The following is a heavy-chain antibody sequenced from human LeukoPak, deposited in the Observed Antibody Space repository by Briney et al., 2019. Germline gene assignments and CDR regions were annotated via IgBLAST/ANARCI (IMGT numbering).Heavy chain of an antibody. J-gene: IGHJ4*02. D-gene: IGHD1-26*01. CDR3: ARVHPPGAAPDTPYYFDY. V-gene: IGHV3-23*01. CDR2: ISGSGGST. Sequence: GGSLRLSCAASGFTFSSYAMSWVRQAPGKGLEWVSAISGSGGSTYYADSVKGRFTISRDNSKNTLYLQMNSLRAEDTAVYYCARVHPPGAAPDTPYYFDYWGQGTLVTVSS. CDR1: GFTFSSYA.